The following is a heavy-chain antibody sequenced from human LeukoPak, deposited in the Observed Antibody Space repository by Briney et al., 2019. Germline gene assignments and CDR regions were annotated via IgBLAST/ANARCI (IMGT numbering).Heavy chain of an antibody. Sequence: TGGSLRLSCAASGFTFSSYAMSWVRQAPGKGLEWVSAISGSGGSTYYADSVKGRFTISRDNSKNTLYLQMNSLRAEDTAVYYCAKDERGQLRADFDYWGQGTLVTVSS. CDR3: AKDERGQLRADFDY. CDR1: GFTFSSYA. V-gene: IGHV3-23*01. J-gene: IGHJ4*02. CDR2: ISGSGGST. D-gene: IGHD1-26*01.